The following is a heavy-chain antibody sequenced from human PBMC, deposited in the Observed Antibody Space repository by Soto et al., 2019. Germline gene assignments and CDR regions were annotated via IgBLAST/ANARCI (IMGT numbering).Heavy chain of an antibody. V-gene: IGHV3-64*01. CDR3: ARGGRYQLLSDFDY. J-gene: IGHJ4*02. D-gene: IGHD2-2*01. CDR2: ISNNGVST. CDR1: GLNFSNYA. Sequence: GGSLALSCVASGLNFSNYAMHWVRQAPGKGLEYVSAISNNGVSTYYANSVKGRFIISRDNSKNTLYLQMGSLRAEDMAVYYCARGGRYQLLSDFDYWGQGTLVTVSS.